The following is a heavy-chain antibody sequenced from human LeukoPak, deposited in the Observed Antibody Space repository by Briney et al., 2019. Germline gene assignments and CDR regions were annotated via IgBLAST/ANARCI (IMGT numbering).Heavy chain of an antibody. CDR3: ARDVGASNFDY. J-gene: IGHJ4*02. D-gene: IGHD1-26*01. CDR2: IYTTGKT. V-gene: IGHV4-4*07. CDR1: LDSISSFY. Sequence: SETLSLTCNVSLDSISSFYWSWIRQSAGAGLEWIGRIYTTGKTDYNPSLKSRVTVSVDTSRNQVSLKLRSVTAADTAVYYCARDVGASNFDYWGQGILVTVSS.